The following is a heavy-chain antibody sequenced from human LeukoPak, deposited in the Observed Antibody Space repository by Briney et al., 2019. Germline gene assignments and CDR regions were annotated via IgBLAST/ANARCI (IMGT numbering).Heavy chain of an antibody. Sequence: GGSLRLSCAASGFTFSSYAMSWVRQAPGKGLEWVSAISVSGGSTYYADSVKGRFTISRDNSKNTLYLQMNSLRAEDTAVYYCAKPLSPSYYDSSGYYFPIDYWGQGTLVTVSS. V-gene: IGHV3-23*01. CDR1: GFTFSSYA. CDR3: AKPLSPSYYDSSGYYFPIDY. CDR2: ISVSGGST. J-gene: IGHJ4*02. D-gene: IGHD3-22*01.